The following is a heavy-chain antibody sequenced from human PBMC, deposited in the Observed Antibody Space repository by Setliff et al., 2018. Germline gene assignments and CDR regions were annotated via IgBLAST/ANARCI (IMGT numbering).Heavy chain of an antibody. CDR2: IRSKAFSDAT. V-gene: IGHV3-73*01. CDR3: SSVSQSDWYFDL. J-gene: IGHJ2*01. CDR1: GFTFSGSA. Sequence: PGGSLRLSCAVSGFTFSGSAVHWVRQASGKGLEWVGRIRSKAFSDATRYTESMKGRFTISRDDSKNTAYLQMDSLNTEDTAVYYCSSVSQSDWYFDLWGRGTLVTVSS.